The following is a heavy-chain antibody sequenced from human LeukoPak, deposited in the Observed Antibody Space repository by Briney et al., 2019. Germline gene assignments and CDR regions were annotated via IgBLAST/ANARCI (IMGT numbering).Heavy chain of an antibody. J-gene: IGHJ4*02. CDR1: GFTFSSYG. CDR3: ARRSGIAVAGAFDY. D-gene: IGHD6-19*01. Sequence: GGSLRLSCAASGFTFSSYGMHWVRQAPGKGLEWVAFIRYDGGNKYYADSVKGRFTISRDNSKNTLYLQMNSLRAEDTAVYYCARRSGIAVAGAFDYWGQGTLVTVSS. V-gene: IGHV3-30*02. CDR2: IRYDGGNK.